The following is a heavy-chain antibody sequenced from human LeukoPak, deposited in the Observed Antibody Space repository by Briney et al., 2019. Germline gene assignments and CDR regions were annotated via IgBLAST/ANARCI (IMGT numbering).Heavy chain of an antibody. CDR2: MSIIDDSI. J-gene: IGHJ3*02. CDR3: AREGYTSDYAGAFDI. V-gene: IGHV3-23*01. Sequence: GGSLRLSCVASGSTLRNYIVTWVRQAPGKGLEWVSSMSIIDDSIYYADSVKGRFTISRDNSKSTLSLQMSSLRAEDTGVYYCAREGYTSDYAGAFDIWGQGSVVTVSS. CDR1: GSTLRNYI. D-gene: IGHD2-2*01.